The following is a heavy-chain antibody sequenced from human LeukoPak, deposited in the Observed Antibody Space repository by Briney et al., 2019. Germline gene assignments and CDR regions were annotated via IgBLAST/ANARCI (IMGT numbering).Heavy chain of an antibody. Sequence: SETLSLTCAVSGGSIGSRNWWSWVRQPPGKGLQWIGEIYQSGSSIYNPSLRSRVTMSVDKSKDQLSLKLSSVTAADTAVYYCARGIGAADFWGQGILVTISS. CDR2: IYQSGSS. D-gene: IGHD3-16*01. CDR1: GGSIGSRNW. CDR3: ARGIGAADF. V-gene: IGHV4-4*02. J-gene: IGHJ4*02.